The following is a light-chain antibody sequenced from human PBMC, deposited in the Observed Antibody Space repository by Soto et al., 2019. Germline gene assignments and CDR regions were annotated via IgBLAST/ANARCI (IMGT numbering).Light chain of an antibody. Sequence: DIQMTQSPSSLSASVGDRVTITCRASQSISNYLNWYQQKPGKAPNLLIYDASSLLSGVPSRFSGSGSGTDFTLTISSLQPEDFSIYYCQQSDSTPYTCGQVTKLEIK. CDR3: QQSDSTPYT. CDR2: DAS. J-gene: IGKJ2*01. V-gene: IGKV1-39*01. CDR1: QSISNY.